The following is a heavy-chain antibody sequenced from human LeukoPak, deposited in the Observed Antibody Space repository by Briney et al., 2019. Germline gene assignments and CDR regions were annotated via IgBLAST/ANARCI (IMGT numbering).Heavy chain of an antibody. CDR1: GGSISSGGYS. Sequence: PSQTLSLTCAVSGGSISSGGYSWSWIRQPPGKGLEWIGYIYHSGSTYYNPSLKSRVTISVDRSKNQFSLKLSSVTAADTAVYYCARRKVYDFWSGYPPPDAFDIWGQGTMVTVSS. CDR3: ARRKVYDFWSGYPPPDAFDI. J-gene: IGHJ3*02. D-gene: IGHD3-3*01. V-gene: IGHV4-30-2*01. CDR2: IYHSGST.